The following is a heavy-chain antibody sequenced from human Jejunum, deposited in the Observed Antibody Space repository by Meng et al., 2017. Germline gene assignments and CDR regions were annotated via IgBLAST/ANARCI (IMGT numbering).Heavy chain of an antibody. CDR1: GFTFTNTW. J-gene: IGHJ4*02. D-gene: IGHD1-26*01. Sequence: GESLKISCAASGFTFTNTWMNWVRQAPGKGPEWIGRIISKTDGGTTDYAAALEGRFTISRDDSKDTLYLQINSLKIEDTAVYYCTTDLRWEQTRDYWGKGTLVTVSS. V-gene: IGHV3-15*01. CDR2: IISKTDGGTT. CDR3: TTDLRWEQTRDY.